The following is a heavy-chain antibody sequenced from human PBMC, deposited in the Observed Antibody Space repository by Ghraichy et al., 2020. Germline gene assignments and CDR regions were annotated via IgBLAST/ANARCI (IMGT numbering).Heavy chain of an antibody. J-gene: IGHJ5*02. CDR1: GGSISSYY. CDR2: IYYSGST. CDR3: ARGTVYDILTGYYTGWFDP. V-gene: IGHV4-59*01. D-gene: IGHD3-9*01. Sequence: SETLSLTCTVSGGSISSYYWSWIRQPPGKGLEWIGYIYYSGSTNYNPSLKSRVTISVDTSKNQFSLKLSSVTAADTAVYYCARGTVYDILTGYYTGWFDPWGQGTLVTVSS.